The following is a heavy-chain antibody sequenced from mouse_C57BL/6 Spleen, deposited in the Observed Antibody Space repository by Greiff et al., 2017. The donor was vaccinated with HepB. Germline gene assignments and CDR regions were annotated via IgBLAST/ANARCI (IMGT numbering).Heavy chain of an antibody. J-gene: IGHJ4*01. CDR2: IYPGSGNT. V-gene: IGHV1-76*01. Sequence: QVQLQQSGAELVRPGASVKLSCKASGYTFTDYYINWVKQRPGQGLEWIARIYPGSGNTYYNEKFKGKATLTAEKSSSTAYMQLSSLTSEDSAVYFCARYYYDYDEGMDYWGQGTSVTVSS. D-gene: IGHD2-4*01. CDR1: GYTFTDYY. CDR3: ARYYYDYDEGMDY.